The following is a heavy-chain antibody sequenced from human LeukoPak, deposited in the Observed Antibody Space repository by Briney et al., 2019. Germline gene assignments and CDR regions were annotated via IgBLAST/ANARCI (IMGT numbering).Heavy chain of an antibody. J-gene: IGHJ4*02. CDR1: GGSISSYY. Sequence: PSETLSLTCTVSGGSISSYYWSWIRQPPGKGLEWIGYIYYSGSTNYNPSLKSRVTISVDTSKNQFSLKLSSVTAADTAVYYCASIKAPYYFDYWGQGTLVTVSS. CDR2: IYYSGST. V-gene: IGHV4-59*08. CDR3: ASIKAPYYFDY.